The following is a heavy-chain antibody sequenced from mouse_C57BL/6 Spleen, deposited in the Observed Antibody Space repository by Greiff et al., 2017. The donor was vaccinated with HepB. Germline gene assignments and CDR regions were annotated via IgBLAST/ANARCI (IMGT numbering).Heavy chain of an antibody. D-gene: IGHD2-5*01. V-gene: IGHV1-53*01. CDR2: INPSNGGT. Sequence: QVQLKQPGTELVKPGASVKLSCKASGYTFTSYWMHWVKQRPGQGLEWIGNINPSNGGTNYNEKFKSKATLTVDKSSSTAYMQLSSLTSEDSAVYYCARSGTYYSNYWFAYWGQGTLVTVSA. CDR1: GYTFTSYW. J-gene: IGHJ3*01. CDR3: ARSGTYYSNYWFAY.